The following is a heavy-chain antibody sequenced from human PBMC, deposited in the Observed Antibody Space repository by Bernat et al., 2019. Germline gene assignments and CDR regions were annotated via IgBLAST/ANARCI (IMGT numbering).Heavy chain of an antibody. CDR3: VRDEFDAFDI. V-gene: IGHV3-13*01. CDR2: IGSAGGT. CDR1: GFAFSTYN. Sequence: EVQLVESGGGLVQPGGSLRLSCVASGFAFSTYNMNWVRQASGKALEWVSAIGSAGGTYYSASVKGRFTISRENAKNSLYLQMSSLRAGDTAVYYCVRDEFDAFDIWGQETMVTVSS. J-gene: IGHJ3*02.